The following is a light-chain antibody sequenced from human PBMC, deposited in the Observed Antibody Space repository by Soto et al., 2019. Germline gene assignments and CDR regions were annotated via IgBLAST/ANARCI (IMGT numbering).Light chain of an antibody. CDR1: SSDVGDYDY. J-gene: IGLJ1*01. Sequence: QSALTQPASVSGSPGQSITISCTGTSSDVGDYDYVSWYQQHPGKAPKLMIYEVSNRPSGVSNRFSGSKSGNTASLTISGLQAEDEAEFYCCLYAVTFYVFGTGTKLTVL. V-gene: IGLV2-14*01. CDR3: CLYAVTFYV. CDR2: EVS.